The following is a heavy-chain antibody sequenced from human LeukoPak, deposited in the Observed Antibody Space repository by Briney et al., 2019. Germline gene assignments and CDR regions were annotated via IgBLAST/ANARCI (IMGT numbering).Heavy chain of an antibody. J-gene: IGHJ4*02. Sequence: GGSLRLSCAASGFTFSSYGMHWVRQAPGEGLEWVAFIRFDGSNKYYADSVKGRFTISRDNSKNTLYLQMNSLRAEDTAVYYCARVDSSSWRGPYFDYWGQGTLVTVSS. D-gene: IGHD6-13*01. CDR3: ARVDSSSWRGPYFDY. CDR1: GFTFSSYG. V-gene: IGHV3-30*02. CDR2: IRFDGSNK.